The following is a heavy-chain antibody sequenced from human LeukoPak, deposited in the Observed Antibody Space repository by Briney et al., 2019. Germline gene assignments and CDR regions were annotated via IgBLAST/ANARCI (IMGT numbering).Heavy chain of an antibody. J-gene: IGHJ4*02. Sequence: GGSLRLSCAASGFTVSSNYMSWVRQAPGKGLEWVSVIYSGGSTYYADSVKGRFTISRDNSKNTLYLQMNSLRAEDTAVYYCARAPPDTAMVSPSLLFDYWAREPWSPSPQ. D-gene: IGHD5-18*01. V-gene: IGHV3-53*01. CDR1: GFTVSSNY. CDR2: IYSGGST. CDR3: ARAPPDTAMVSPSLLFDY.